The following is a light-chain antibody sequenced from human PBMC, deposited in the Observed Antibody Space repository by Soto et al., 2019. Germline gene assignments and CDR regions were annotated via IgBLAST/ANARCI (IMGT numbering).Light chain of an antibody. V-gene: IGKV3-11*01. CDR3: QQRCNWPHT. CDR1: QSVSSY. CDR2: DAS. Sequence: EVVLTQSPATLYLSPGERATLSCRASQSVSSYLAWYQQKPGQTPRLLIYDASNSATGIPARFSGSVSGTDFTLTISSIEPEDFAFYFCQQRCNWPHTFGYGTKVDI. J-gene: IGKJ3*01.